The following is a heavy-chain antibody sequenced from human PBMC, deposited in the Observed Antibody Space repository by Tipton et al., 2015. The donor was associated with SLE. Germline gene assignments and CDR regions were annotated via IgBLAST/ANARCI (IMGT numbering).Heavy chain of an antibody. D-gene: IGHD1-26*01. J-gene: IGHJ2*01. CDR1: GDSVSSNSAA. V-gene: IGHV6-1*01. CDR2: TYYRSKWYN. Sequence: GLVKPSQTLSLTCAISGDSVSSNSAAWNWIRQSPSRGLEWLGRTYYRSKWYNDYAVSVKSRITISPDTPKNQFSLKLNSATAADTAVYYCAKADGVVGGQVPYWYFDLWGRGTLVSVSS. CDR3: AKADGVVGGQVPYWYFDL.